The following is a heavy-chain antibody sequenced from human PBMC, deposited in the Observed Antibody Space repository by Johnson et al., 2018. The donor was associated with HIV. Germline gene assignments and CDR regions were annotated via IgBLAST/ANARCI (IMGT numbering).Heavy chain of an antibody. CDR1: GFTFSSYG. Sequence: QVQLVESGGGVVQPGGSLRLSCAASGFTFSSYGMHWVRQAPGKGLEWVAFIRYDGSKKYYADSVKGRFTISRDNSKNTLYLQMNSLRAEDTAVYYCARVALVVYVFDIWGQGTMVTVSS. D-gene: IGHD2-15*01. CDR3: ARVALVVYVFDI. J-gene: IGHJ3*02. V-gene: IGHV3-30*02. CDR2: IRYDGSKK.